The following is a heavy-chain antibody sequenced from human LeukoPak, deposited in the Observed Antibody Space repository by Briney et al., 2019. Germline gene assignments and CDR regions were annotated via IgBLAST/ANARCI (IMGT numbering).Heavy chain of an antibody. CDR2: IYSGGST. V-gene: IGHV3-53*04. D-gene: IGHD1-26*01. Sequence: GGSLRLSCAASGFTVSSNYMSWVRQAPGKGLEWVSVIYSGGSTYYADSVKGRFTISRHNSKNTLYLQMNSLRAEDTAVYYCATMYSGSYYPYFDYWGQGTLVTVSS. CDR3: ATMYSGSYYPYFDY. CDR1: GFTVSSNY. J-gene: IGHJ4*02.